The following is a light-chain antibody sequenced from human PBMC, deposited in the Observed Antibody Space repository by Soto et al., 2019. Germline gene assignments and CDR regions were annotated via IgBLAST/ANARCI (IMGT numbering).Light chain of an antibody. V-gene: IGLV2-8*01. CDR1: SSDVGGYNY. Sequence: QSALTQPPSASGSPGQSVTISCTGTSSDVGGYNYVSWYQQHPGKAPKLMISEVSKRPSGVPDRFSGSKSGSTASLTVSGLQADDEADYSCSSYAGSDSVVFGTGTKLTVL. CDR2: EVS. CDR3: SSYAGSDSVV. J-gene: IGLJ1*01.